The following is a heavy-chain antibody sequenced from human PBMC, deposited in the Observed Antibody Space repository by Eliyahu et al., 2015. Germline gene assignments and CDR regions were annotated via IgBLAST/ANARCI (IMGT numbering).Heavy chain of an antibody. CDR3: AKDSDYGDPFDY. D-gene: IGHD4-17*01. J-gene: IGHJ4*02. CDR1: GLIFSNYG. Sequence: QVQLVESGGGVVQPGGSLRLSCATSGLIFSNYGMHWVRQAPGNGLEWVAFIRYDGSNKYYADSVKGRFTISRDNSKNTLYLQMNSLRAEDTAVYYCAKDSDYGDPFDYWGQGTLVTVSS. CDR2: IRYDGSNK. V-gene: IGHV3-30*02.